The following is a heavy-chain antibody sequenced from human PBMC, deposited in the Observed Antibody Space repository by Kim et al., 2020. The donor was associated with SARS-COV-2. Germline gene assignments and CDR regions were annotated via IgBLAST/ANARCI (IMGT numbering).Heavy chain of an antibody. CDR3: ARDHRVVGSGMDV. CDR1: GFTFSSYS. D-gene: IGHD3-3*01. J-gene: IGHJ6*02. V-gene: IGHV3-21*01. CDR2: ISSSSSYI. Sequence: GGSLRLSCAASGFTFSSYSMNWVRQAPGKGLEWVSSISSSSSYIYYADSVKGRFTISRDNAKNSLYLQMNSLRAEDTAVYYCARDHRVVGSGMDVWGQGTTVTVSS.